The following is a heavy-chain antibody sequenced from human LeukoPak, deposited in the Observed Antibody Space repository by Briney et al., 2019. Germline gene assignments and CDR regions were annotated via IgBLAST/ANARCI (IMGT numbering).Heavy chain of an antibody. CDR2: ISSSSSYI. J-gene: IGHJ4*02. Sequence: PGGSLRLSCTASGFTFNNYAMSWVRQAPGKGLEWVSSISSSSSYIYYADSVKGRFTISRDNAKNSLYLQMNSLRAEDTAVYYCARDFTVPTDYWGQGTLVTVSS. V-gene: IGHV3-21*01. CDR1: GFTFNNYA. CDR3: ARDFTVPTDY. D-gene: IGHD4-17*01.